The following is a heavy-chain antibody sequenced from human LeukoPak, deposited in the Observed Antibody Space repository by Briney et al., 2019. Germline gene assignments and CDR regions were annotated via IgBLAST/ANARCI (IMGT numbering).Heavy chain of an antibody. CDR2: ISGSGGST. CDR3: AKFLPTHIVVANYYFDY. V-gene: IGHV3-23*01. J-gene: IGHJ4*02. Sequence: GGSLRLSCAASGFTFSSYAMSWVRQAPGMGLEWVSAISGSGGSTYYADSVKGRFTISRDNSKNTLYLQMNSLRAEDTAVYYCAKFLPTHIVVANYYFDYWGQGTLITVSS. CDR1: GFTFSSYA. D-gene: IGHD2-21*01.